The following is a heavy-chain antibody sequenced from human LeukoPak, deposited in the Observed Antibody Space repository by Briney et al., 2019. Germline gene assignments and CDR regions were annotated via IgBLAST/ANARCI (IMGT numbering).Heavy chain of an antibody. CDR2: IRYDGSNK. CDR1: GFTFSSYG. J-gene: IGHJ5*02. D-gene: IGHD2-2*03. CDR3: AKDRGYCSSTSCILSTP. V-gene: IGHV3-30*02. Sequence: GGSLRLSCAASGFTFSSYGMHWVRQAPGKGLEWVAFIRYDGSNKYYADSVKGRFTISRDNSKNTLYLQMDSLRAEDTAVYYCAKDRGYCSSTSCILSTPWGQGTLVTVSS.